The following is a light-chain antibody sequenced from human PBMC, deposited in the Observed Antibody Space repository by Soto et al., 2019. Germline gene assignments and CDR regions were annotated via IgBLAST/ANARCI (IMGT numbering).Light chain of an antibody. CDR1: SGDIGSYNR. V-gene: IGLV2-14*01. CDR3: SSYTSSSSLGV. Sequence: QSALTQPASVSGSPGQSITISCTGTSGDIGSYNRVSWYQQHPGKAPKLIIYEVTDRPSGVSNRFSGSKSGNTASLTISGLQADDEADYYCSSYTSSSSLGVFGGGTKLTVL. J-gene: IGLJ3*02. CDR2: EVT.